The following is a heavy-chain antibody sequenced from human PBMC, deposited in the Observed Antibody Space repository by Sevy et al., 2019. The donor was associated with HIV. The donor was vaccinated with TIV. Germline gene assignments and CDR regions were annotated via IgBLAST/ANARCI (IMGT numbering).Heavy chain of an antibody. J-gene: IGHJ6*02. CDR1: GGSFSTND. V-gene: IGHV4-34*01. CDR2: INDSGST. Sequence: SETLSLTCAVYGGSFSTNDWSWVRQSPGKGLQYIEEINDSGSTYYNPTFKSRVIMSVDTSRNQFSLNLRFVTAADTAVYFCARGRSRFQIPGFYGMDVWGQGTTVTVSS. CDR3: ARGRSRFQIPGFYGMDV. D-gene: IGHD2-2*01.